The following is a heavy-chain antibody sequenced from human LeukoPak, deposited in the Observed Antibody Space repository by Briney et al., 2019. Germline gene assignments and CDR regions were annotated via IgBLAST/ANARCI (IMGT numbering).Heavy chain of an antibody. D-gene: IGHD6-6*01. CDR1: GGSFSGYY. J-gene: IGHJ4*02. CDR2: INHSGST. Sequence: PSETLSLTCAVYGGSFSGYYWSWIRQPPGKGLEWIGEINHSGSTNYNPSLKSRVTMSVDTSKNQFSLKLSSVTAADTAVYYCARDAEGSSGFDYWGQGTLVTVSS. V-gene: IGHV4-34*01. CDR3: ARDAEGSSGFDY.